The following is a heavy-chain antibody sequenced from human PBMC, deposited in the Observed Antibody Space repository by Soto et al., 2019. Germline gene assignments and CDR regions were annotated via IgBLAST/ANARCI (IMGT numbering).Heavy chain of an antibody. CDR2: ISAYNGNT. CDR1: GYTFTSYG. D-gene: IGHD6-13*01. Sequence: QVQLVQSGAEVNKPGASVKVSCKASGYTFTSYGISWVRQAPGQGLEWMGWISAYNGNTNYAQKLPGRVTMTTDTSTSTDYMELRSLIYDDTAVDDCASDWAAAGPFDYWGQGTLVTVSS. V-gene: IGHV1-18*01. CDR3: ASDWAAAGPFDY. J-gene: IGHJ4*02.